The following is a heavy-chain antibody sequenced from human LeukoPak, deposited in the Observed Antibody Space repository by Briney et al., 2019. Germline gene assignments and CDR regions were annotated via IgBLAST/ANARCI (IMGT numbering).Heavy chain of an antibody. V-gene: IGHV4-39*01. Sequence: HPSETLSLTCTVSGGSISSSSYYWGWIRQPPGKGLEWIGSIYYSGSTYYNPSLKSRVTISVDTSKNQFSLKLSSVAAADTAVYYCASTRYFDWLFVRLNWFDPWGQGTLVTVSS. CDR2: IYYSGST. D-gene: IGHD3-9*01. J-gene: IGHJ5*02. CDR3: ASTRYFDWLFVRLNWFDP. CDR1: GGSISSSSYY.